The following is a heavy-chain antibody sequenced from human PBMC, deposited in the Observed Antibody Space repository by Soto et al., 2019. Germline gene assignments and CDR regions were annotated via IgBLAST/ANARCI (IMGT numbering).Heavy chain of an antibody. V-gene: IGHV4-39*01. J-gene: IGHJ6*03. CDR2: IYYSGGT. CDR3: ARHGCSGGSCYSDYYYMDV. Sequence: PSETLSLTCTVSGGSISSSSYYWGWICQPPGKGLEWIGSIYYSGGTYYNPSLKSRVTISVDTSKNQFSLKLSSVTAADTAVYYCARHGCSGGSCYSDYYYMDVWGKGTTVTVSS. D-gene: IGHD2-15*01. CDR1: GGSISSSSYY.